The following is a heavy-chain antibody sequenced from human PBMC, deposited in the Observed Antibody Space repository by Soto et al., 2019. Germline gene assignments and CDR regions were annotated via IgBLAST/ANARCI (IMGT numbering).Heavy chain of an antibody. CDR3: ARKTYYDFWSGYYAYMDV. V-gene: IGHV3-48*01. D-gene: IGHD3-3*01. Sequence: PGGSLRLSCAASGFTFSSYSMNWVRQAPGKGLEWVSYISSSSSTIYYADSVKGRFTISRDNAKNSLYLQMNSLRAEDTAVYYCARKTYYDFWSGYYAYMDVWGKGTTVTVSS. J-gene: IGHJ6*03. CDR1: GFTFSSYS. CDR2: ISSSSSTI.